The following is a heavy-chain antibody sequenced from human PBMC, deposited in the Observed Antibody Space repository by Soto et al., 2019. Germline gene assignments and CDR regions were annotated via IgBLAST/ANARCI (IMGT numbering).Heavy chain of an antibody. J-gene: IGHJ3*02. V-gene: IGHV4-31*03. CDR2: IYYSGTT. D-gene: IGHD1-7*01. Sequence: QVQLQESGPGLVKPSQTLSLTCTVSGGSISSGNYLWSWIRQHPGKCLEWIGYIYYSGTTYYNPSFESRATITVDTSKNQFSLKLSSVTAADTAMYYCVREVITATDTDAFDIWGQGTMVTVSS. CDR3: VREVITATDTDAFDI. CDR1: GGSISSGNYL.